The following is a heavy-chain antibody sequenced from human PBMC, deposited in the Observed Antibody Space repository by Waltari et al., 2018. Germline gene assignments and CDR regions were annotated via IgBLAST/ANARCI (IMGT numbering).Heavy chain of an antibody. D-gene: IGHD6-13*01. CDR1: GGTFSSYA. V-gene: IGHV1-69*05. CDR3: SLGDRYSSSFGNWFDP. J-gene: IGHJ5*02. Sequence: QVQLVQSGAEVKKPGSSVKVSCKASGGTFSSYAIRWVRQAPGQGLEWMGGIIPIFGTANYAQKFQGRVTMTTDESTSTAYMELSSLRSEDTAMYYCSLGDRYSSSFGNWFDPWGQGTLVTVSS. CDR2: IIPIFGTA.